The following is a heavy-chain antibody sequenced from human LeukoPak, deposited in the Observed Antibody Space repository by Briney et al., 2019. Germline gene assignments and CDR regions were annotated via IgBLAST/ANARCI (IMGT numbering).Heavy chain of an antibody. Sequence: PGGSLRLSCAASGFTFSNAWMSWVRQAPGKGLEWVGRIKSKTDGGTTDYAAPVKGRFTISRDDSKNTLYLQMNSLKTEDTAVYYCTTAIRGYSSSSEDYWGQGTLVTVSS. D-gene: IGHD6-6*01. V-gene: IGHV3-15*01. CDR1: GFTFSNAW. CDR3: TTAIRGYSSSSEDY. J-gene: IGHJ4*02. CDR2: IKSKTDGGTT.